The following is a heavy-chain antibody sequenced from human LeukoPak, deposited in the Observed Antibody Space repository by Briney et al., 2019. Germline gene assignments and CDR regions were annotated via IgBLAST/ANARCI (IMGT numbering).Heavy chain of an antibody. Sequence: SETLSLTCTVSAYSISSGYYWGWIRQPPGKGLEWIGTIFHSGSTYYKPSLKSRVIISVDKSKNQFSLKLSSVTAADTAVYYCIGNGYYSLEYWGQGTLVTVSS. CDR1: AYSISSGYY. CDR3: IGNGYYSLEY. V-gene: IGHV4-38-2*02. CDR2: IFHSGST. J-gene: IGHJ4*02. D-gene: IGHD3-3*01.